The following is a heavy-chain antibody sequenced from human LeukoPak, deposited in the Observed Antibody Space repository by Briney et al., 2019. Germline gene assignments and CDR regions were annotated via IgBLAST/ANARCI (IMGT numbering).Heavy chain of an antibody. CDR1: GFTFSSYS. CDR2: INHSGSA. Sequence: GSLRLSCAASGFTFSSYSMNWVRQTPGKGLEWIGEINHSGSAKYKPSLKSRVTISVTLSKNQFSLDLSSVTAADTGVYYCARGQPPYSAGSTYYAGGFYYYDNWGQGTLVTVSS. D-gene: IGHD1-7*01. CDR3: ARGQPPYSAGSTYYAGGFYYYDN. J-gene: IGHJ4*02. V-gene: IGHV4-34*01.